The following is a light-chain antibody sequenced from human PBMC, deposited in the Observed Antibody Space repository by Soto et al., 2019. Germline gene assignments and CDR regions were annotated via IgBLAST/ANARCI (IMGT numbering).Light chain of an antibody. Sequence: EIVLTQSPGSLSLSPGERATLSCRASQSVSSTFFAWYQQKPGQAPRLLMSGVSSRATGVPDRFIGSGSRTDFTLTISRLEPEDFAVYYCQQYASSVTFGQGTKVEIK. CDR2: GVS. J-gene: IGKJ1*01. V-gene: IGKV3-20*01. CDR1: QSVSSTF. CDR3: QQYASSVT.